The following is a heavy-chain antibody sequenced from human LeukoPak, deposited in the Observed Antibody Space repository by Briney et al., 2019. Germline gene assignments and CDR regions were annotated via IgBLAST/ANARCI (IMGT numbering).Heavy chain of an antibody. CDR3: ARGALGYCSGGSCYSVGGFDY. J-gene: IGHJ4*02. D-gene: IGHD2-15*01. CDR1: GGSFSGYY. Sequence: SETLSLTCAVYGGSFSGYYWSWIRQPPGKGLEWIGEINHSGSTNHNPSLKSRVTISVDTSKNQFSLKLSSVTAADTAVYYCARGALGYCSGGSCYSVGGFDYWGQGTLVTVSS. V-gene: IGHV4-34*01. CDR2: INHSGST.